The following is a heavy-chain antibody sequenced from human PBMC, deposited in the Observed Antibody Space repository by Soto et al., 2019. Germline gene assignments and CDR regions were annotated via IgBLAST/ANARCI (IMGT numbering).Heavy chain of an antibody. CDR1: GFTFSNAW. V-gene: IGHV3-15*01. Sequence: GGSLRLSCAASGFTFSNAWMSWVRQAPGKGLEWVGRIKSKTDGGTTDYAAPVKGRFTISRDDSKNTLYLQMNSLKTEDTAVYYCTARDPRYYDFWSGYYKGDYYYYYMDVWGKGTTVTVSS. CDR3: TARDPRYYDFWSGYYKGDYYYYYMDV. J-gene: IGHJ6*03. D-gene: IGHD3-3*01. CDR2: IKSKTDGGTT.